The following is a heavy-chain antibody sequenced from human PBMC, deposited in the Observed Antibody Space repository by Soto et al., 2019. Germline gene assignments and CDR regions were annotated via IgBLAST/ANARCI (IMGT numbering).Heavy chain of an antibody. Sequence: GGSLRLSCAASGFTVSSNYMSWVRQAPGKGLEWVSVIYSGGSTYYADSVKGRFTISRDNSKNTLYLQMNSLRAEDTAVYYCARTLGILTGYSNDAFDIWGQGTMVTVSS. J-gene: IGHJ3*02. V-gene: IGHV3-66*01. CDR3: ARTLGILTGYSNDAFDI. CDR1: GFTVSSNY. D-gene: IGHD3-9*01. CDR2: IYSGGST.